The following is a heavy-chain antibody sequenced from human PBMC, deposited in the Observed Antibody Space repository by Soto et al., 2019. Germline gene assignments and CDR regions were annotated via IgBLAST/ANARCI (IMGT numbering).Heavy chain of an antibody. CDR1: GFSFTGYY. Sequence: VASVKVSCKASGFSFTGYYIHWLRQAPGQGLEWMGRINPKSGGTSTAQKFQGWVTMTRDRSISTVYMELTRLRSDDTAVYFCARGHSTDCSNGVCSFFYNHEMDVWGQGTTVTVSS. CDR2: INPKSGGT. J-gene: IGHJ6*02. D-gene: IGHD2-8*01. V-gene: IGHV1-2*04. CDR3: ARGHSTDCSNGVCSFFYNHEMDV.